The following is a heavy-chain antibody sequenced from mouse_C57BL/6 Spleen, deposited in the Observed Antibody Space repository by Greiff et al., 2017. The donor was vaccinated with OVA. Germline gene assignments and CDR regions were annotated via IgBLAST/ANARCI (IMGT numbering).Heavy chain of an antibody. V-gene: IGHV1-85*01. CDR2: IYPRDGST. CDR3: ARSYYGSSYQFAY. Sequence: VKVVESGPELVKPGASVKLSCKASGYTFTSYDINWVKQRPGQGLEWIGWIYPRDGSTKYNEKFKGKATLTVDTSSSTAYMELHSLTSEDSAVYFCARSYYGSSYQFAYWGQGTLVTVSA. J-gene: IGHJ3*01. CDR1: GYTFTSYD. D-gene: IGHD1-1*01.